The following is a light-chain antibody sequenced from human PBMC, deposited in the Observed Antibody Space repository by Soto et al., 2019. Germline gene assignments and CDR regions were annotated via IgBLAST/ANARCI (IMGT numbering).Light chain of an antibody. CDR3: QQYNSYPLT. V-gene: IGKV1-5*03. CDR2: KAS. Sequence: DIQMTQSPSTLSASVGDRVTITCRASQSISSWLAWYQQKPGKAPKLLIYKASSLESGVPSRFSGSGSGTEFTLTISSLQPDDFATYYCQQYNSYPLTFGGGNRWIS. J-gene: IGKJ4*01. CDR1: QSISSW.